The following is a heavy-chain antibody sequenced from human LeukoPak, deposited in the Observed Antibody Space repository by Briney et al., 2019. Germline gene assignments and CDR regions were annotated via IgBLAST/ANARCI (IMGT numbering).Heavy chain of an antibody. CDR2: INHSGST. CDR1: GGSFSGYY. Sequence: PSETLSLTCAVYGGSFSGYYWSWIRQPPGKGLEWIGEINHSGSTNYNPSLKSRVTISVDTSKNQFSLKLSSVTAADTAVYYCARGPYCSSTSCKGSFDYWGQGTLVTVSS. D-gene: IGHD2-2*01. J-gene: IGHJ4*02. CDR3: ARGPYCSSTSCKGSFDY. V-gene: IGHV4-34*01.